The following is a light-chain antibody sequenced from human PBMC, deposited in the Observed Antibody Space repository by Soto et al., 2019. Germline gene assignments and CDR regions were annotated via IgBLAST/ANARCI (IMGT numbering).Light chain of an antibody. V-gene: IGKV3-20*01. Sequence: EIVLTQSPGTLSLSPGERATLSCRASQSVSSSYIAWFQVKPGRAPRLLIYDASSRATGIPDRFSGSGSGTEFTLTISRLEPEDFAVYYCQQYGSPPYAFGQGSKLEIK. J-gene: IGKJ2*01. CDR3: QQYGSPPYA. CDR1: QSVSSSY. CDR2: DAS.